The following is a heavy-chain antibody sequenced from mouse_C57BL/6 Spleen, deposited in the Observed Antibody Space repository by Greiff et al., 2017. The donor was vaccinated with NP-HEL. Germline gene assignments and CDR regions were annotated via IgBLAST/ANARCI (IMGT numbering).Heavy chain of an antibody. J-gene: IGHJ4*01. CDR3: AKSPSQPQRMDY. Sequence: QVQLKESGPELVKPGASVKISCKASGYAFSSSWMNWVKQRPGTGLEWIGRIYPGDGDTNYNGKFKGKATLTADKSSSTAYMQLSSLTSEDSAVYFCAKSPSQPQRMDYWGQGTSVTVSS. V-gene: IGHV1-82*01. CDR1: GYAFSSSW. CDR2: IYPGDGDT. D-gene: IGHD3-2*02.